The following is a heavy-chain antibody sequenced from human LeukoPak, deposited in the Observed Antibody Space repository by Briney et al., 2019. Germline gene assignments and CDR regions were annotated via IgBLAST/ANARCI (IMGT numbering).Heavy chain of an antibody. CDR2: IIPILGIA. V-gene: IGHV1-69*04. CDR1: GGTFSSYA. Sequence: SVKVSCKASGGTFSSYAISWVRQAPGQGLEWMGRIIPILGIANYAQKFQGRVTITADKSTSTAYMELSSLRSEDTAVYYCARLAAYCSGGSCYYYYGMDVWGQGTTVTVSS. CDR3: ARLAAYCSGGSCYYYYGMDV. D-gene: IGHD2-15*01. J-gene: IGHJ6*02.